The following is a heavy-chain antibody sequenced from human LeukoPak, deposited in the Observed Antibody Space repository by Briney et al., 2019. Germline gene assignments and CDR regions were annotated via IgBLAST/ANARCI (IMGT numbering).Heavy chain of an antibody. D-gene: IGHD5-12*01. CDR1: GYTFTSYG. CDR3: ARAVATRWDYYYMDV. V-gene: IGHV1-18*01. J-gene: IGHJ6*03. CDR2: ISAYNGNT. Sequence: GASVTVSCKASGYTFTSYGISWVRQAPGQGLEWMGWISAYNGNTNYAQKLQGRVTMTTDTSTSTAYMELRSLRSDDTAVYYCARAVATRWDYYYMDVWGKGTTVTVSS.